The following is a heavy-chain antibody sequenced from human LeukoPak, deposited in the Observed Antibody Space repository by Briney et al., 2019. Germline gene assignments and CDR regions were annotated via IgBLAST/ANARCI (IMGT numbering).Heavy chain of an antibody. CDR1: GFTFSSYS. D-gene: IGHD4-11*01. V-gene: IGHV3-21*01. Sequence: GGSLRLSCAASGFTFSSYSMNWVRQAPGKGLEWVSSISSSSSYIYYADSVKGRFTISRDSAKNSLYLQMNSLRAEDTAVYYCARAHYSSPDLDYWGQGTLVTVSS. J-gene: IGHJ4*02. CDR3: ARAHYSSPDLDY. CDR2: ISSSSSYI.